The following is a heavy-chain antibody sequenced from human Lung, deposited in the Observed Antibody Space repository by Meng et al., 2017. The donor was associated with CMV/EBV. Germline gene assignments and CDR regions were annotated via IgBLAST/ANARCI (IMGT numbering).Heavy chain of an antibody. CDR1: GGSVSTSSSY. Sequence: SETLSLTCTVSGGSVSTSSSYWSWIRQPPGKGLEWIGFIYNSGSTNDNPSLKSRVTISVDTSKNQFSLKLTSVTVADTAVYYCARGFYDFWSGFGAVDYWXQGMXVTVSS. CDR3: ARGFYDFWSGFGAVDY. V-gene: IGHV4-61*01. CDR2: IYNSGST. D-gene: IGHD3-3*01. J-gene: IGHJ4*02.